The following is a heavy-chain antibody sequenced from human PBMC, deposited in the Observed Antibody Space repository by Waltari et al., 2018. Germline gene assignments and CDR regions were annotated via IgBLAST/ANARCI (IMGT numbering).Heavy chain of an antibody. CDR1: GYTFTDSY. CDR2: VDPDDGAT. D-gene: IGHD2-15*01. CDR3: ATSEDSDAFDI. Sequence: EVQLVQSGAEVKKPGATVKISCKVSGYTFTDSYMHWVQQAPGKGLEWMGIVDPDDGATIYAAKFPCRVPITADTSTVTAYMELSSLRSEDMAVYYCATSEDSDAFDIWGQGTMVTVSS. J-gene: IGHJ3*02. V-gene: IGHV1-69-2*01.